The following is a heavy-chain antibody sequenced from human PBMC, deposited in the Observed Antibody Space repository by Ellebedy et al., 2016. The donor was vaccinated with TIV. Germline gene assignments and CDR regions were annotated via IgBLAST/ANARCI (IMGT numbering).Heavy chain of an antibody. Sequence: AASVKVSCKASGYTFTNYDINWVRQATGQGLEWMGWMNPNSSRTGYAQKFQGRVTMTRNTSITTAYMELSSLRSEDTAVYYCARGGFYYGSASYYPFDFWGQGTLITVSS. V-gene: IGHV1-8*01. CDR1: GYTFTNYD. D-gene: IGHD3-10*01. CDR2: MNPNSSRT. J-gene: IGHJ4*02. CDR3: ARGGFYYGSASYYPFDF.